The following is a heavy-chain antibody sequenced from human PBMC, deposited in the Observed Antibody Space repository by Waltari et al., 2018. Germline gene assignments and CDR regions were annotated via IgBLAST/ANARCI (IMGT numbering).Heavy chain of an antibody. CDR2: IKQDGSEK. CDR3: ARDQRITMIVVVTSYWYFDL. J-gene: IGHJ2*01. V-gene: IGHV3-7*01. Sequence: EVQLVESGGGLVQPGGSLRLSCAASGLPFSSYRMSWVRQAPGKGLGWVANIKQDGSEKYYVDSVKGRFTISRDNAKNSLHLQMNSLRAEDTAVYYCARDQRITMIVVVTSYWYFDLWGRGTLVTVSS. CDR1: GLPFSSYR. D-gene: IGHD3-22*01.